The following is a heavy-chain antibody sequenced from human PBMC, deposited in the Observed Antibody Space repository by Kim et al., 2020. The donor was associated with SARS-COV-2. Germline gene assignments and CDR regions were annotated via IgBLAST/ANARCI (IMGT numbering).Heavy chain of an antibody. Sequence: YYADSVKGRFTISRDNSKNTLYLQMNSLRAEDTAVYYCAKSIAARAIFDYWGQGTLVTVSS. D-gene: IGHD6-6*01. CDR3: AKSIAARAIFDY. J-gene: IGHJ4*02. V-gene: IGHV3-23*01.